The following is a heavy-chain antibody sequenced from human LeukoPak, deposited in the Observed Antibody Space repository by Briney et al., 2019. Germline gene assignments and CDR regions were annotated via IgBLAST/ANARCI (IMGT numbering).Heavy chain of an antibody. Sequence: GALRLSCAASGFTCSNYGMHWVRQAPGKGLEWVAVIWYDGSKKYYADSVKGRFTISRDNSKNTLYLQMNSLSAEDTAVYYCARDSRGATGLDYWGQGSLVTVSS. CDR1: GFTCSNYG. CDR3: ARDSRGATGLDY. CDR2: IWYDGSKK. J-gene: IGHJ4*02. D-gene: IGHD5-12*01. V-gene: IGHV3-33*01.